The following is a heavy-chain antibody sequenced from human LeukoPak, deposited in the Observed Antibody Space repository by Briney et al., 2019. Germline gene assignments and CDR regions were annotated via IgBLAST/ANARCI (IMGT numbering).Heavy chain of an antibody. D-gene: IGHD3-22*01. CDR2: INHSGST. CDR1: GGSISSGGYY. V-gene: IGHV4-39*07. Sequence: PSETLSLTCTVSGGSISSGGYYWSWIRQPPGKGLEWIGEINHSGSTNYNPSLKSRVTISVDTSKNQFSLKLSSVTAADTAVYYCARARPYKSYYYGSSGYYQDYWGQGTLVTVSS. CDR3: ARARPYKSYYYGSSGYYQDY. J-gene: IGHJ4*02.